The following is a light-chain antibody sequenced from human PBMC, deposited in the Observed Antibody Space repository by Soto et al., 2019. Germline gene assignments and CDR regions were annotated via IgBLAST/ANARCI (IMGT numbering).Light chain of an antibody. CDR3: QQYNEWPLT. V-gene: IGKV3-15*01. CDR2: FAS. J-gene: IGKJ4*01. CDR1: QSVSNN. Sequence: ERVMTQSPATLSVSPGEKATLSCRASQSVSNNLAWYQQKPGQAPRLLMYFASTRATGIPARFSGSGSGTEFSSTIRRPQSEDFAVYYCQQYNEWPLTFGGGTKVETK.